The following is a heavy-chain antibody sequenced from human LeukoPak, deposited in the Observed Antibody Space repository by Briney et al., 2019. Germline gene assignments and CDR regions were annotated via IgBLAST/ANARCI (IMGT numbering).Heavy chain of an antibody. CDR2: INPNSGGT. Sequence: GASVKVSCKASGYTFTGYYMHWVRQAPGQGLEWMGWINPNSGGTNYAQKFQGRVTMTRDTSISTAYMELSRLRSDDTAVYYCAGKDSSSSARFDPWGQGTLVTVSS. CDR3: AGKDSSSSARFDP. CDR1: GYTFTGYY. V-gene: IGHV1-2*02. J-gene: IGHJ5*02. D-gene: IGHD6-6*01.